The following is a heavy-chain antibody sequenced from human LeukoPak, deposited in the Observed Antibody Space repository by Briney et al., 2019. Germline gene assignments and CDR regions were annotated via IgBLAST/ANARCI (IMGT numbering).Heavy chain of an antibody. J-gene: IGHJ3*02. CDR1: GFTFSSYA. V-gene: IGHV3-30-3*01. D-gene: IGHD1-14*01. Sequence: GRSLRLSCAASGFTFSSYAMHWVRQAPGKGLEWVAVISYDGSNKYYADSVKGRFTISRDNSKNTLYLQMNSLRAEDTAVYYCAKEEPDSGAFDIWGQGTMVTVSS. CDR2: ISYDGSNK. CDR3: AKEEPDSGAFDI.